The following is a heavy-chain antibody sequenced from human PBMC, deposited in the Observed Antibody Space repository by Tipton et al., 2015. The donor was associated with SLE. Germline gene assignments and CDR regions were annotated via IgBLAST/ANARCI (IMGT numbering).Heavy chain of an antibody. D-gene: IGHD6-13*01. CDR1: GGSIVSGGYY. V-gene: IGHV4-39*07. Sequence: TLSLTCTVSGGSIVSGGYYWGWIRHPPGKGLEWIGSIYQSGRTIYNPSLKSRVTVSVDASKNQFSLRLTSLTAADTAVYYCARVVYSFSDAFDIWGQGTLVTVSS. CDR2: IYQSGRT. J-gene: IGHJ3*02. CDR3: ARVVYSFSDAFDI.